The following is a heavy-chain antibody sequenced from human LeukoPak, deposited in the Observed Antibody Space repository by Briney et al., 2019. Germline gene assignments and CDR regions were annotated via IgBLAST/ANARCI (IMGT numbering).Heavy chain of an antibody. Sequence: PSETLSLTCTVSGGSISSGGYYWSWIRQHPGKGLEWIGYIYYSGSTYYNPSLKSRVTISVDTSKNQFSLKLSSVTAADTAAYYCATMIVVPYYFDYWGQGTLVTVSS. D-gene: IGHD3-22*01. CDR3: ATMIVVPYYFDY. CDR2: IYYSGST. V-gene: IGHV4-31*03. J-gene: IGHJ4*02. CDR1: GGSISSGGYY.